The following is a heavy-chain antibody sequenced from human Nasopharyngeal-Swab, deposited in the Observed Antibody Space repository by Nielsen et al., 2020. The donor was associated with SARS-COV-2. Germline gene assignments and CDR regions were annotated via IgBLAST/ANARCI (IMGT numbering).Heavy chain of an antibody. D-gene: IGHD3-3*01. V-gene: IGHV3-48*04. Sequence: VRQMPGKGLEWVSYISSSSSTIYYADSVKGRFTISRDNAKNSLYLQMNSLRAEDTAVYYCARGYYDFWSGYSFDYWGQGTLVTVSS. CDR2: ISSSSSTI. CDR3: ARGYYDFWSGYSFDY. J-gene: IGHJ4*02.